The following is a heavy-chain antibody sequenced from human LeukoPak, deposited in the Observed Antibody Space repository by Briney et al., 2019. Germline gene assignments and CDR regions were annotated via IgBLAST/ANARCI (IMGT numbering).Heavy chain of an antibody. D-gene: IGHD3-10*01. CDR1: GFTFSTYL. J-gene: IGHJ4*02. CDR3: ARSLEEVIRGVRRPRQGLV. Sequence: PGGSLRLSCAGSGFTFSTYLIHWVCQAPGKGLVWVSRINSDGTSTIYADSVKGRFTVSRDNAKNTLYLQMNSLRAEDTAVYYCARSLEEVIRGVRRPRQGLVWGQGTLVTVSS. V-gene: IGHV3-74*01. CDR2: INSDGTST.